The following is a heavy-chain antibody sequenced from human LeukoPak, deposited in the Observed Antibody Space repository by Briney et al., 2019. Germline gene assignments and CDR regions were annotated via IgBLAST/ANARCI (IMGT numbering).Heavy chain of an antibody. CDR2: ISWNSGSI. V-gene: IGHV3-9*01. CDR3: AKAMPYYYDSSGYSYFDY. Sequence: GGSLRLSCVASGFTFDDYAMHWVRQAPGKGLEWVSGISWNSGSIGYADSVKGRFTISRDNAKNSLYLQMNSLRPEDTALYYCAKAMPYYYDSSGYSYFDYWGQGTLVTVSS. CDR1: GFTFDDYA. J-gene: IGHJ4*02. D-gene: IGHD3-22*01.